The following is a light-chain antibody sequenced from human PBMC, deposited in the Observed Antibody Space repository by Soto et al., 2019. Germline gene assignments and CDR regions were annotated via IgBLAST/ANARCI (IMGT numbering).Light chain of an antibody. CDR3: AAWDDSLSTYV. CDR1: SSNIGSNY. V-gene: IGLV1-47*01. J-gene: IGLJ1*01. Sequence: QSVLTQPPSASGAPGQRVTISCSGSSSNIGSNYVYWYQQLPGTAPKLLISRNNQRPSGVPDRFSGSKSGTSASLAISGLRSEDEADYYCAAWDDSLSTYVFGTGTQVTV. CDR2: RNN.